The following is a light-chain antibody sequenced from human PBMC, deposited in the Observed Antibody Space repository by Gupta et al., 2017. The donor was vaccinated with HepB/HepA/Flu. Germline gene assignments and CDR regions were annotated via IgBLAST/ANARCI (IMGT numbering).Light chain of an antibody. V-gene: IGKV3-20*01. J-gene: IGKJ2*01. CDR2: GIS. Sequence: EIVLRQGPVSLHSSPVASATLSCRASQTVSSSNLAWYQQKPGQAPRLLIYGISNRATGIPDRFSGSGSGTDFTLTISRLEPEDFAVYYCQYHDDSRLYTFGQGTRLEI. CDR1: QTVSSSN. CDR3: QYHDDSRLYT.